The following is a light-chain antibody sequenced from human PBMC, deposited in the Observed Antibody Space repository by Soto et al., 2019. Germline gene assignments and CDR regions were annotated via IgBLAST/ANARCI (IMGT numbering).Light chain of an antibody. Sequence: DIRMTQSRSTLSASVGDRVTSACRASQSITSWVAWYQQKPGKAPKLLIYKASTLESGVPSRFSGSGSGTEFTLTISSLQPDDFAAYYCQQYNTYPYTFGQGTKLEIK. V-gene: IGKV1-5*03. CDR1: QSITSW. CDR2: KAS. J-gene: IGKJ2*01. CDR3: QQYNTYPYT.